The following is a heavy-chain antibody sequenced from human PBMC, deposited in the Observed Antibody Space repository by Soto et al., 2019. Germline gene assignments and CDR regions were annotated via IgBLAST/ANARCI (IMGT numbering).Heavy chain of an antibody. CDR1: GYTFTSYG. CDR3: ARDLGDYDFWSGYLNYYYMDV. Sequence: ASVKVSCKASGYTFTSYGISWVRQAPGQGLEWMGWISAYNGNTNYAQKLQGRVTMTTDTSTSTAYMELRSLRSDDTAVYYCARDLGDYDFWSGYLNYYYMDVWGKGTTVTVSS. CDR2: ISAYNGNT. D-gene: IGHD3-3*01. V-gene: IGHV1-18*01. J-gene: IGHJ6*03.